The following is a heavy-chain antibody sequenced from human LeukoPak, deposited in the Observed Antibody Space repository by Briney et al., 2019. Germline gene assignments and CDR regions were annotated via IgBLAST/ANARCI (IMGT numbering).Heavy chain of an antibody. D-gene: IGHD3-10*01. Sequence: GGSLRLSCVASGFTFSFYSMNWVRQAPGKGLEWVSYIRSSSTTIYYADSVKGRFTISRDNARNSLYLQMNSLRAEDTAVYFCARDGGDFDYWGQGTLVTVSS. CDR1: GFTFSFYS. J-gene: IGHJ4*02. CDR3: ARDGGDFDY. V-gene: IGHV3-48*01. CDR2: IRSSSTTI.